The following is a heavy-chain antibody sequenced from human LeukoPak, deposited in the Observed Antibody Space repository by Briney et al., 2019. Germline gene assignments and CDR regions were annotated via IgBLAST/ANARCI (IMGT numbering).Heavy chain of an antibody. CDR2: IYTSGST. J-gene: IGHJ4*02. D-gene: IGHD1-14*01. CDR3: ARRGAGGIDFDY. V-gene: IGHV4-61*02. CDR1: GGSISSGSYY. Sequence: SETLSLTCTVSGGSISSGSYYWSWIRQPAGKGLEWIGRIYTSGSTNYNPSLKSRVTISVDTSKNQFSLKLSSVTAADTAVYYCARRGAGGIDFDYWGQGTLVTVSS.